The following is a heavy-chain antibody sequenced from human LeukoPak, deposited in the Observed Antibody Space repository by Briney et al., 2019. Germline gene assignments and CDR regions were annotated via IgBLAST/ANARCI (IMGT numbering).Heavy chain of an antibody. CDR2: IWYDGSNK. CDR1: GFTFSSYA. CDR3: ARDRGRYSGYDLNY. Sequence: QSGGSLRLSCAASGFTFSSYAMHWVRQAPGKGLEWVAVIWYDGSNKYYADSVKGRFTISRDNSKNTLYLQMNSLRAEDTAVYYCARDRGRYSGYDLNYWGQGTLVTVSS. J-gene: IGHJ4*02. D-gene: IGHD5-12*01. V-gene: IGHV3-33*08.